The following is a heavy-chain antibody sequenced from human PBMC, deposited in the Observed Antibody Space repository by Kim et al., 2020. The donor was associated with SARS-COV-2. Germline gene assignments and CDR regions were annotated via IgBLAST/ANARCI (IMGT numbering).Heavy chain of an antibody. D-gene: IGHD6-13*01. Sequence: ASVKVSCKASGYTFTGYYMHWVRQAPGQGLEWMGWINPNSGGTNYAQKFQGRVTMTRDTSISTAYMELSRLRSDDTAVYYCARVRRYQQLVSPFDYWGQGTLVTVSS. CDR1: GYTFTGYY. CDR2: INPNSGGT. J-gene: IGHJ4*02. CDR3: ARVRRYQQLVSPFDY. V-gene: IGHV1-2*02.